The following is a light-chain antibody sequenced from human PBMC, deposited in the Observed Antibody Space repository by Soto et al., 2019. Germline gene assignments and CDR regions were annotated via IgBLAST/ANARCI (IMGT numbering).Light chain of an antibody. V-gene: IGKV1-39*01. CDR2: TAS. CDR3: QQSYSTPPT. Sequence: DIKMTQSPSSLSASVGDRVTITCRASLNIGRYLNWYQQKPGKAPKLLIYTASTLQSGVPSRFSGSGSGTDFTLTISRLQLEDFATYHCQQSYSTPPTFGGGTKVEIK. J-gene: IGKJ4*01. CDR1: LNIGRY.